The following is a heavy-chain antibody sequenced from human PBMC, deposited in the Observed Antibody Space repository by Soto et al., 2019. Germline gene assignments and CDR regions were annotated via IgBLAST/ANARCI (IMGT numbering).Heavy chain of an antibody. Sequence: ASVKVSCKASGYTFTGYYMHWVRQAPGQGLEWMGWINPNSGGTNCAQKFQGRVTMTRDTSISTAYMELSRLRSDDTAVYYCARELYYDSSGYCDYWGQGTLVTVAS. CDR1: GYTFTGYY. CDR3: ARELYYDSSGYCDY. CDR2: INPNSGGT. V-gene: IGHV1-2*02. D-gene: IGHD3-22*01. J-gene: IGHJ4*02.